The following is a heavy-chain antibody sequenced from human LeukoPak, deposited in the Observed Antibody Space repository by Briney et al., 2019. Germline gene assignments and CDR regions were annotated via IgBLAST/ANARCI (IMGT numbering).Heavy chain of an antibody. CDR2: ISSSSSYI. D-gene: IGHD6-13*01. Sequence: GGSLRLSCAASGFTFSSYSMNWVRQAPGKGLEWVSSISSSSSYIYYADSVKGRFTISRDNAKNSLYLQMNSLRAEDTAVYYCARLSSIAAAGTTDWFDPWAREPWSPSPQ. V-gene: IGHV3-21*01. CDR3: ARLSSIAAAGTTDWFDP. CDR1: GFTFSSYS. J-gene: IGHJ5*02.